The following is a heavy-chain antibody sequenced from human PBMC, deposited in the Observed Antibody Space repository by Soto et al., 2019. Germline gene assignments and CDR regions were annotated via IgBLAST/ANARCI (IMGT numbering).Heavy chain of an antibody. CDR2: MYYSGST. D-gene: IGHD3-10*01. CDR3: ARQNYYGSGSPYFFDY. Sequence: PSETLSLTCTVSGGSISSSRYYWGWIRQPPGKGLEWIGSMYYSGSTYYNPSLKSRVSISVDTSRNQFSLKLNSVTATDTAVYYCARQNYYGSGSPYFFDYWGQGALVTVSS. V-gene: IGHV4-39*01. CDR1: GGSISSSRYY. J-gene: IGHJ4*02.